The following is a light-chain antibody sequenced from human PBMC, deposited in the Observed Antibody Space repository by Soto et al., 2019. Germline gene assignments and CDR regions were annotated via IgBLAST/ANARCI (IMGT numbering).Light chain of an antibody. CDR1: QSVSSSY. CDR3: QQRSNWPPVT. Sequence: ILMTQSPATLSVSRGEKTTLXXRASQSVSSSYLVWYQQKPGQATRLXXYDTSSRATGIPDRFSGSGSGTDFTLTISSLEPEDLGVYYCQQRSNWPPVTFGGGTRLEI. CDR2: DTS. V-gene: IGKV3D-20*02. J-gene: IGKJ5*01.